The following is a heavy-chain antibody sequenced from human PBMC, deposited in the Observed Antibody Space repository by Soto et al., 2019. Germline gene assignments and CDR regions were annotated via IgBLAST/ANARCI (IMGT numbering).Heavy chain of an antibody. D-gene: IGHD6-19*01. CDR2: IYWDDDK. J-gene: IGHJ4*02. V-gene: IGHV2-5*02. Sequence: QITLKESGPTLVKPTQTLTLTCTFSGFSLSTSGVGVGWIRQPPGKALEWLALIYWDDDKRYSPSLKSRLTSTKDTSKNQVVLTMTNMDPVDTATYDCAHSLDLGSSGWYVPLNRFDYWGQGTLVTVSS. CDR1: GFSLSTSGVG. CDR3: AHSLDLGSSGWYVPLNRFDY.